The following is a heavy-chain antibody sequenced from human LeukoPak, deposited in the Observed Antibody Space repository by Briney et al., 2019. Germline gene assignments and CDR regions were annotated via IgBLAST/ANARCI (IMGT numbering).Heavy chain of an antibody. Sequence: GGSLRLSCAASGFTFSSYWMSWVRQSPGKGLEWVANIKPDGSEKYYVDSVKGRFTISRDNAKNSLYLQMNSLRAEDTAVYYCAKGSRGYYYYYGMDVWGQGTTVTVSS. CDR2: IKPDGSEK. CDR1: GFTFSSYW. CDR3: AKGSRGYYYYYGMDV. V-gene: IGHV3-7*03. D-gene: IGHD3-10*01. J-gene: IGHJ6*02.